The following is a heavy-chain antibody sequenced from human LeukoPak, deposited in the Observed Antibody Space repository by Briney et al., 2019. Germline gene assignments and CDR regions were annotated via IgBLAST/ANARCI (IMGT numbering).Heavy chain of an antibody. CDR3: ARDTPGVITTPDY. CDR1: GFTFSSYE. D-gene: IGHD2-21*01. Sequence: GGSLRLSCAASGFTFSSYEMIWVRQAPGKGLEWVSYISSSGDIIHYADSVKGRFTISRYYAKNSLYLQMDSLRVEYTAIYYCARDTPGVITTPDYWGQGTLVTVSS. V-gene: IGHV3-48*03. CDR2: ISSSGDII. J-gene: IGHJ4*02.